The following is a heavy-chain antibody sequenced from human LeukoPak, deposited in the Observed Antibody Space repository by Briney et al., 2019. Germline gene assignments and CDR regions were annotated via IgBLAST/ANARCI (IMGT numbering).Heavy chain of an antibody. D-gene: IGHD1-14*01. V-gene: IGHV1-18*01. J-gene: IGHJ4*02. CDR3: ARDGSYRHFDF. CDR1: GYTFTSYG. CDR2: ISTYNDKT. Sequence: ASVKVSCKASGYTFTSYGISWVRQAPGQGLEWMGWISTYNDKTNYAQKFQGRGTLTTDTSTSTVYMELRSLTSDDTAAYYCARDGSYRHFDFWGQGTLVTVSS.